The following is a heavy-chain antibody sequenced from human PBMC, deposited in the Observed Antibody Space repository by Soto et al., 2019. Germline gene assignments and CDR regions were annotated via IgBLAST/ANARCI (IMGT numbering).Heavy chain of an antibody. D-gene: IGHD3-22*01. CDR1: GGSISSYY. CDR3: TSFDSSGYYPQNHY. V-gene: IGHV4-59*01. Sequence: SETLSLTCTVSGGSISSYYWSWIRQPPGKGLEWIGYIYYSGSTNYNPSLKSRVTISVDTSKNQFSLKLSSLTSEDTAIYYCTSFDSSGYYPQNHYWGPGTQVTVSS. J-gene: IGHJ4*02. CDR2: IYYSGST.